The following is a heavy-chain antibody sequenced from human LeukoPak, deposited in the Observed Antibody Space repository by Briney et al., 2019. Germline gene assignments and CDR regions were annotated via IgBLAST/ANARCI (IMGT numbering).Heavy chain of an antibody. J-gene: IGHJ4*02. CDR1: GGSISSYY. V-gene: IGHV4-39*07. Sequence: SETLSLTCTVSGGSISSYYWGWIRQPPGKGLEWIGSIYYSGSTYYNPSLKSRVTISVDTSKKQFSPKLNSVTVADTAVYYCARGLRSDYWGQGTLVTVSS. CDR3: ARGLRSDY. CDR2: IYYSGST.